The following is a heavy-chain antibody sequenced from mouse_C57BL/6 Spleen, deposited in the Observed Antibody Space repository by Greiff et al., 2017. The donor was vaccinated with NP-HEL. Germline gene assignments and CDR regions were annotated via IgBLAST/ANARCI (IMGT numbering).Heavy chain of an antibody. D-gene: IGHD2-3*01. CDR1: GYTFTSYW. J-gene: IGHJ2*01. CDR3: ARMGIYDGYFFFDY. Sequence: VQLQQSGAELVMPGASVKLSCKASGYTFTSYWMHWVKQRPGQGLEWIGEIDPSDSYTNYNQKFKGKSTLTVDKSSSTAYMQLSSLTSEDSAVYYCARMGIYDGYFFFDYWGQGTTLTVSS. CDR2: IDPSDSYT. V-gene: IGHV1-69*01.